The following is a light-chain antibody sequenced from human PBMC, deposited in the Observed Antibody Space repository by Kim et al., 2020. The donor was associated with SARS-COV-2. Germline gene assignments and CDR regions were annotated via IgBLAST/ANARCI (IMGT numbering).Light chain of an antibody. CDR2: GAS. CDR3: QQYNTAPHT. V-gene: IGKV3-20*01. Sequence: SARERATLSGRARQSVSTCCLAWYQQKPGQAPKLLIYGASSRAADIPHRFSGSGSGADFTLTISRLESEDFAMYYCQQYNTAPHTFGGGTKVDIK. J-gene: IGKJ4*02. CDR1: QSVSTCC.